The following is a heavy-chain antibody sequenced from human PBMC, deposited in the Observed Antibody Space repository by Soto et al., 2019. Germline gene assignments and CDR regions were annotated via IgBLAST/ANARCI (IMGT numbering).Heavy chain of an antibody. Sequence: ASVKVSCKASGYTFTGYYMHWVRQAPGQGLEWMGWINPNSGGTNYAQKFQGRVTMTRDTSISTAYMELRRLRSDDTAVYYCARDRRGYRSGYSGLYRMDVWGQGNTVTVSS. V-gene: IGHV1-2*02. CDR2: INPNSGGT. J-gene: IGHJ6*02. CDR3: ARDRRGYRSGYSGLYRMDV. D-gene: IGHD5-18*01. CDR1: GYTFTGYY.